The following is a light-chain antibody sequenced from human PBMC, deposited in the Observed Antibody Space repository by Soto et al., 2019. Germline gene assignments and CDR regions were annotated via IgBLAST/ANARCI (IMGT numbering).Light chain of an antibody. CDR1: QSISMY. CDR3: QQSYSTLWT. Sequence: DIQMTQSASSLSASVGDGVTITCRGSQSISMYLNWYQQKPGKAPKLLIYKASSLESGVPSRFSGSGSGTEFTLTISSLQPEHFATYYCQQSYSTLWTFGQGTKVDIK. J-gene: IGKJ1*01. CDR2: KAS. V-gene: IGKV1-39*01.